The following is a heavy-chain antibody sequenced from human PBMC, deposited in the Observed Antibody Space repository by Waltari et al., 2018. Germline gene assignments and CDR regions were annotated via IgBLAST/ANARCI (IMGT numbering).Heavy chain of an antibody. CDR1: AGSLSRIGYY. V-gene: IGHV4-39*01. J-gene: IGHJ4*02. Sequence: QLQLQESGPGLVRPSDTLSLNCSVTAGSLSRIGYYWGWVRQPPGKGLEWMGSIFYGGSSYLKRSLKKRVTLSIDKSKNQFSLRLRSVTAADTAVYYCARQMITGWFHFDNWGQGTLVTVSS. CDR3: ARQMITGWFHFDN. CDR2: IFYGGSS. D-gene: IGHD6-19*01.